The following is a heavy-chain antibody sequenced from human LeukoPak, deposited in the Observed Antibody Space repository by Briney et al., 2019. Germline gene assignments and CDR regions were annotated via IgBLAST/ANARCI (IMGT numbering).Heavy chain of an antibody. CDR1: GYTFTGYY. Sequence: ASVKVPCKASGYTFTGYYMHWVRQAPGQGLEWMGWINPNSGGTNYAQKFQGRVTMTRDTSISTAYMELSRLRSDDTAVYYCARDLDSSGTDGGFDYWGQGTLVTVSS. V-gene: IGHV1-2*02. CDR2: INPNSGGT. J-gene: IGHJ4*02. CDR3: ARDLDSSGTDGGFDY. D-gene: IGHD3-22*01.